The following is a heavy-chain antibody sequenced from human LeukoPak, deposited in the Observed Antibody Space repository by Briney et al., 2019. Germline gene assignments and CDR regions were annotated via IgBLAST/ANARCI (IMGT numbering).Heavy chain of an antibody. V-gene: IGHV1-2*02. J-gene: IGHJ5*02. CDR1: GYTFTGYY. CDR2: INPNSGGT. D-gene: IGHD6-19*01. CDR3: ARDVGCSSGWYGPSNWFDP. Sequence: ASVKVSCKASGYTFTGYYMHWVRQAPGQGLEWMGWINPNSGGTNYAQKFQGRVTMTRDTSISTAYMELSRLRSDDTAGYYCARDVGCSSGWYGPSNWFDPWGQGTLVTVSS.